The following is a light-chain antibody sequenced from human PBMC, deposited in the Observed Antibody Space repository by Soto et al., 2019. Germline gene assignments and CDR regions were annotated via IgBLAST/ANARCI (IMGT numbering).Light chain of an antibody. CDR3: QSYDSSLSGSV. V-gene: IGLV1-40*01. J-gene: IGLJ2*01. Sequence: QSVLTQSPSVPGAPGQRVTISCTGSSSNIGAGYDVHWYQQLPGTAPKLLIYGNSNRPSGVPDRFSGSKSGTSASLAITGLQAEDEADYYCQSYDSSLSGSVFGGGTKLTVL. CDR2: GNS. CDR1: SSNIGAGYD.